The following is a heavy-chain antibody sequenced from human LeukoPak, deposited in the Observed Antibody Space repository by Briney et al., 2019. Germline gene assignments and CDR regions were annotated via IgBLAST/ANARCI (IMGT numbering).Heavy chain of an antibody. J-gene: IGHJ6*02. CDR2: ISYDGSNK. D-gene: IGHD6-19*01. CDR3: ARDGRGWPYYYYYYGMDV. Sequence: GGSLRLSCAASGFTFSSYAMHWVRQAPGKGLEWVAVISYDGSNKYYADSVKGRFTISRDNSKNTLYLQMNSLRAEDTAVYYCARDGRGWPYYYYYYGMDVWGQGTTVTVSS. CDR1: GFTFSSYA. V-gene: IGHV3-30-3*01.